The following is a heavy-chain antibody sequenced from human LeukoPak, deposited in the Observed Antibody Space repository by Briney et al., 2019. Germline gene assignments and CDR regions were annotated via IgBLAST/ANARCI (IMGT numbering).Heavy chain of an antibody. CDR2: IYYSGRS. V-gene: IGHV4-39*06. Sequence: SETLSLTCTVSGVSISSTIYYWGWIRQPPGKLLEWIGNIYYSGRSYYNPSHKSRDTISVDTSKNQFALKLSSVTDAGTAVYYCARDVKQAFDPWGQGTLVTVSS. J-gene: IGHJ5*02. CDR1: GVSISSTIYY. CDR3: ARDVKQAFDP.